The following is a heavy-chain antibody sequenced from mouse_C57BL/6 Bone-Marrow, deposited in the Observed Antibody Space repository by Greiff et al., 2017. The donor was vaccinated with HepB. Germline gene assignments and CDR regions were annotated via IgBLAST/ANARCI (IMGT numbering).Heavy chain of an antibody. Sequence: EVKLVESGGGLVKPGGSLKLSCAASGFTFSDYGMHWVRQAPEKGLEWVAYISSGSSTIYYADTVKGRFTISRDNAKNTLFLQMTSLRSEDTAMYYCARGELRLRGYYAMDYWGQGTSVTVSS. CDR1: GFTFSDYG. CDR2: ISSGSSTI. CDR3: ARGELRLRGYYAMDY. J-gene: IGHJ4*01. D-gene: IGHD3-2*02. V-gene: IGHV5-17*01.